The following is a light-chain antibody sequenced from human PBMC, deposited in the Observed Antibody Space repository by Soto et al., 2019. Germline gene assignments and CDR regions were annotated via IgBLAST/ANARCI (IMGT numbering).Light chain of an antibody. Sequence: QSVLTQPASVSGSPGQSITISCTGTSSDIGDYDYVSWYQHLPGKAPKLLIFDVTHRPSGVSDRFSGSKSGNTAPLTISGVRPEVEADYYCCSYTDIALDVVFGGGTKVTVL. CDR2: DVT. V-gene: IGLV2-14*01. CDR1: SSDIGDYDY. CDR3: CSYTDIALDVV. J-gene: IGLJ2*01.